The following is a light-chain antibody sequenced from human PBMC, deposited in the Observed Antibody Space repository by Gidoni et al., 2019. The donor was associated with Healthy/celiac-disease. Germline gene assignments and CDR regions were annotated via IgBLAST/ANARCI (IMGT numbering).Light chain of an antibody. CDR2: AAS. CDR3: QQSYSTPYT. J-gene: IGKJ2*01. Sequence: DIQMTQSPSSLSASVGDRVTITCRASQSISSYLNWYQQKPGKAPKPLIYAASSLQIGVPSRFSGSGSGTDVTLTISSLQPEDFATYYCQQSYSTPYTFGQGTKLEIK. CDR1: QSISSY. V-gene: IGKV1-39*01.